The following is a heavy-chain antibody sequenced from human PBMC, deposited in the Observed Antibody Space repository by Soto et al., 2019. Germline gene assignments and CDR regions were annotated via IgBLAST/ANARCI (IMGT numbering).Heavy chain of an antibody. CDR3: AALGYCSGGSCDPFDY. J-gene: IGHJ4*02. CDR1: GYSFTSYW. Sequence: PWESLKISCKGSGYSFTSYWIGWVRQMPGKGLEWMGIIYPGDSDTRYSPSFQGQVTISADKSISTAYLQWSSLKASDTAMYYCAALGYCSGGSCDPFDYWGQGALVTVSS. D-gene: IGHD2-15*01. CDR2: IYPGDSDT. V-gene: IGHV5-51*01.